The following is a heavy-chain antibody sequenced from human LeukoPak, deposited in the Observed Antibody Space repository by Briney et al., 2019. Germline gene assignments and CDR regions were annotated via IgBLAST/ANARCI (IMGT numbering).Heavy chain of an antibody. V-gene: IGHV1-69*06. Sequence: ASVKVSCKASGGTFSSYAISWVRQAPGQGLEWMGGIIPIFGTANYAQKFRGRVTITADKSTSTAYMELSSLRSEDTAVYYCARAVEWGSGSYPADYWGQGTLVTVSS. CDR1: GGTFSSYA. J-gene: IGHJ4*02. CDR3: ARAVEWGSGSYPADY. D-gene: IGHD3-10*01. CDR2: IIPIFGTA.